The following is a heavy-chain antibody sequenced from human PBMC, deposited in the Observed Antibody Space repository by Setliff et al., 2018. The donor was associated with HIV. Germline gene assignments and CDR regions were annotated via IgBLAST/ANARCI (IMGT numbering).Heavy chain of an antibody. J-gene: IGHJ4*02. D-gene: IGHD3-10*01. Sequence: ASVKVSCKASGYTFTSYDINWVRQATGQGLEWMGWMNPNSGNTGYAQKFQVRVTITRDTSASTAYMELSRLRSDDTAVYYCVGDIKYGSGNSYLGPSPGFDYWGQGTLVTVSS. CDR1: GYTFTSYD. CDR3: VGDIKYGSGNSYLGPSPGFDY. CDR2: MNPNSGNT. V-gene: IGHV1-8*03.